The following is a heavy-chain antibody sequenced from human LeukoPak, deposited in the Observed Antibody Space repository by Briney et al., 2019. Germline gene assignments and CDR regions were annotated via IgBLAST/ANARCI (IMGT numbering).Heavy chain of an antibody. J-gene: IGHJ4*02. D-gene: IGHD3-16*01. CDR1: GYSITSGYY. Sequence: SETLSLTCTVSGYSITSGYYWGWIRQPPGKGLEWIGSIYHSGSTHYNPSLNSRVTMSVDTSKNQVSLKLSSVTAADTAVYYCARLPRGLIRSYWGQGTLVTVSS. V-gene: IGHV4-38-2*02. CDR3: ARLPRGLIRSY. CDR2: IYHSGST.